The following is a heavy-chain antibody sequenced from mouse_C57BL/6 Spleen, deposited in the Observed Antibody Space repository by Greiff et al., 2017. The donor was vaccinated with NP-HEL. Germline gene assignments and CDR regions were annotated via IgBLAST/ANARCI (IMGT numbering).Heavy chain of an antibody. CDR1: GYTFTDYE. Sequence: QVQLKESGAELVRPGASVTLSCKASGYTFTDYEMHWVKQTPVHGLEWIGAIDPETGGTAYNQKFKGKAILTADKSSSTAYMELRSLTSEDSAVYYCTRMEVPAWFAYWGQGTLVTVSA. CDR2: IDPETGGT. D-gene: IGHD5-1*01. CDR3: TRMEVPAWFAY. V-gene: IGHV1-15*01. J-gene: IGHJ3*01.